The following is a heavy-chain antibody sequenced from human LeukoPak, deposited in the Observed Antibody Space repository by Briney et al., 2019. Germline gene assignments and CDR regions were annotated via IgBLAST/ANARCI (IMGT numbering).Heavy chain of an antibody. CDR1: GGSFSGYY. D-gene: IGHD3-9*01. CDR3: ARGRGILKIFDY. J-gene: IGHJ4*02. CDR2: INHSGST. Sequence: SETLSLTCAVYGGSFSGYYWSWIRQPPGKGLEWIGEINHSGSTNYNPSLKSRVTISVDTSKNQFSLKLSSVTAADTAVYYCARGRGILKIFDYWGQGTLVTVSS. V-gene: IGHV4-34*01.